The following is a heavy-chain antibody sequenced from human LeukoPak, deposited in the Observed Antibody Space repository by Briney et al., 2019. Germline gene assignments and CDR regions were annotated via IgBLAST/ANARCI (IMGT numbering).Heavy chain of an antibody. CDR1: GGTFSSYA. Sequence: GASVKVSCKASGGTFSSYAISWVRQAPGQGLEWMGGIIPIFGTANYAQKFQGRVTITADESTSTAYTELSSLRSEDTAVYYCARQYSGYDFVRRYYYYYMDVWGKGTTVTVSS. CDR3: ARQYSGYDFVRRYYYYYMDV. D-gene: IGHD5-12*01. CDR2: IIPIFGTA. V-gene: IGHV1-69*13. J-gene: IGHJ6*03.